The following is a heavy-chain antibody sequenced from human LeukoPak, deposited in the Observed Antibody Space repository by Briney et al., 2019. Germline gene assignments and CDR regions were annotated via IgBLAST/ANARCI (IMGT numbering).Heavy chain of an antibody. CDR2: IYSGGST. CDR3: ARGGATFYFDY. V-gene: IGHV3-53*01. D-gene: IGHD5-12*01. J-gene: IGHJ4*02. Sequence: PGGSLRLSCAASGFTVISNYMSWVRQAPGKGLEWVSVIYSGGSTYYADSVKGRFTISRDNSKNTLYLQMNSLRAEDTAVYYCARGGATFYFDYWGQGTLVTVSS. CDR1: GFTVISNY.